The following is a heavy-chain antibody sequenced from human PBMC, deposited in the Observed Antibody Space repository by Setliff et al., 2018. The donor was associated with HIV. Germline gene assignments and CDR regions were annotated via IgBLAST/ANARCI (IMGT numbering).Heavy chain of an antibody. J-gene: IGHJ4*02. CDR2: VTHSGST. V-gene: IGHV4-34*01. Sequence: PSETLSLTCAVYGGSLSGFYWTFIRQSPGKGLEWIGEVTHSGSTTYDPSPKSRITISVDTSKNQFSLKLTSVTAVDMGVYYCARGRKKTLAVSGTRYFDFWGQGTLVTVSS. CDR3: ARGRKKTLAVSGTRYFDF. D-gene: IGHD6-19*01. CDR1: GGSLSGFY.